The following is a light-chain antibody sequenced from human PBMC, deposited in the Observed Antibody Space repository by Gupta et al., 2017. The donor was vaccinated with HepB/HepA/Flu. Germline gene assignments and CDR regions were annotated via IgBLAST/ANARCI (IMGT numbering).Light chain of an antibody. CDR2: DDN. J-gene: IGLJ2*01. V-gene: IGLV3-21*03. CDR3: QVWDTTDHPVVD. CDR1: DIGSKS. Sequence: SYVLTQPPSVSVAPGRTATTTCGGNDIGSKSVHWYQQKPGQAPVLVIFDDNDRPSGIPERFSGSNTGNTATLTISRVEAGDEADYYCQVWDTTDHPVVDFGGGTKLTVL.